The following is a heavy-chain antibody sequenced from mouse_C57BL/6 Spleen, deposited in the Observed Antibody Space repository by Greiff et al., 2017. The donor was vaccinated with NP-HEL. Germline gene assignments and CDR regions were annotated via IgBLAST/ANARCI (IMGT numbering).Heavy chain of an antibody. CDR1: GYTFTSYD. V-gene: IGHV1-85*01. Sequence: QVQLKQSGPELVKPGASVKLSCKASGYTFTSYDINWVKQRPGQGLEWIGWIYPRDGSTKYNEKFKGKATLTVDTSSSTAYMELHSLTAEDSAVYFCARFGTTVVEDYFDYWGQSTTLTVSS. CDR3: ARFGTTVVEDYFDY. CDR2: IYPRDGST. D-gene: IGHD1-1*01. J-gene: IGHJ2*01.